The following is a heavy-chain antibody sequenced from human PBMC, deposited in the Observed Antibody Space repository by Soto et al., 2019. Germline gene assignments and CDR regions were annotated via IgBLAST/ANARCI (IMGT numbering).Heavy chain of an antibody. D-gene: IGHD2-15*01. CDR2: ISAYNGNT. Sequence: GASVKVSCKASGYTFTSYGISWVRQAPGQGLKWMGWISAYNGNTNYAQKLQGRVTMTTDTSTSTAYMELRSLRSDDTAVYYCVVAAQPYYFDYWGQGTLVTVSS. CDR1: GYTFTSYG. CDR3: VVAAQPYYFDY. V-gene: IGHV1-18*01. J-gene: IGHJ4*02.